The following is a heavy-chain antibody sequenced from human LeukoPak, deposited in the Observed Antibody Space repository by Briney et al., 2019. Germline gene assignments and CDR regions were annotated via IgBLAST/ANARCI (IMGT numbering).Heavy chain of an antibody. D-gene: IGHD3-22*01. J-gene: IGHJ4*02. CDR2: IYWDDDK. V-gene: IGHV2-5*02. CDR3: AHRSLFDSSTYSAGFDY. CDR1: GFSLSTSGVG. Sequence: SGPTLVNPTQTPTLTCTFSGFSLSTSGVGVGWIRQPPGKALEWLALIYWDDDKRYSPSLKSRLTITKDTSKNQVVLTMTNMDPVDTATYYCAHRSLFDSSTYSAGFDYWGQGSLVTVSS.